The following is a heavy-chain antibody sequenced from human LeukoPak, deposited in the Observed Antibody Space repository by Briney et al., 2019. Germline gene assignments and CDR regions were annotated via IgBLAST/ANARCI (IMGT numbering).Heavy chain of an antibody. J-gene: IGHJ4*02. CDR2: ISGSGGST. CDR1: GFTFSNAW. D-gene: IGHD2-21*02. Sequence: GGSLRLSCAAAGFTFSNAWMSWVRQAPGKGLEWVSAISGSGGSTYYADSVKGRFTISRDNSKNTLYLQMNSLRAEDTAVYYCAKSKRHIVVVTAPDYWGQGTLVTVSS. CDR3: AKSKRHIVVVTAPDY. V-gene: IGHV3-23*01.